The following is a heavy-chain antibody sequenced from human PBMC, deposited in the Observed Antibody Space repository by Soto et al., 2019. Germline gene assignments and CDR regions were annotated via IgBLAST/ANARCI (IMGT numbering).Heavy chain of an antibody. CDR1: GGSFSGYY. Sequence: QVQLQQWGAGPLRPLETLSLTCGVSGGSFSGYYWAWIRQSPGKGLEWIGEINDRGSINYNPSLKSRVSISVDTSKTHYSLNLRSVTAADTAVYYCARESHDILTGPPWVWXFDLWGRGTLVTVSS. D-gene: IGHD3-9*01. V-gene: IGHV4-34*01. CDR3: ARESHDILTGPPWVWXFDL. CDR2: INDRGSI. J-gene: IGHJ2*01.